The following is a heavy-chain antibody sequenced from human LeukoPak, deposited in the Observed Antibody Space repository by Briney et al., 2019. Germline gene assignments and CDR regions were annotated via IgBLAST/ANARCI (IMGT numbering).Heavy chain of an antibody. Sequence: GESLKISCKGSGYSFVNYWIGWVRQMPGKGLEWMGILYPGDSETRYSPSLQGQVTISVDKSISTAFLQWSSLKASDTAIYYCARATGDDGYFDYCGQGTLVTVSS. CDR1: GYSFVNYW. CDR2: LYPGDSET. CDR3: ARATGDDGYFDY. J-gene: IGHJ4*01. V-gene: IGHV5-51*01.